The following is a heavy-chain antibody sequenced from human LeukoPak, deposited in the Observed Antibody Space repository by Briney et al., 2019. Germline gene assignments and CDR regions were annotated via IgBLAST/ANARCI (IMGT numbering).Heavy chain of an antibody. CDR1: GFTFSSYS. J-gene: IGHJ5*02. Sequence: GGSLRLSYAASGFTFSSYSMNWVRQAPGKGLEWVSSISSSSSYIYYADSVKGRFTISRDNAKNSLYLQMNSLRAEDTAVYYCARDLGYSSPNWFDPWGQGTLVTVCS. V-gene: IGHV3-21*01. CDR2: ISSSSSYI. D-gene: IGHD6-13*01. CDR3: ARDLGYSSPNWFDP.